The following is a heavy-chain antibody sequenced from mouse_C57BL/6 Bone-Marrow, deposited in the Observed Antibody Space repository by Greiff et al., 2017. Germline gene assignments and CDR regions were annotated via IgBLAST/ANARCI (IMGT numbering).Heavy chain of an antibody. CDR1: GFTFSSYG. V-gene: IGHV5-6*01. CDR3: AGHVKLRCWFAY. J-gene: IGHJ3*01. Sequence: EVQGVESGGDLVKPGGSLKLSCAASGFTFSSYGMSWVRQTPDKRLEWVATISSGGSYTYYPESVKGRFTISRDNAKNTLYLQMSSLKSEDTAMYYCAGHVKLRCWFAYWGQGTLVTVSA. CDR2: ISSGGSYT.